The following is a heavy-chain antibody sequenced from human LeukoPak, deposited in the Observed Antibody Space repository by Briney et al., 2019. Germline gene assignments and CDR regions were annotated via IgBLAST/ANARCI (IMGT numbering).Heavy chain of an antibody. D-gene: IGHD2-2*01. Sequence: SETLSLTCTVSGGSISSYYWSWIRQPPGKGLEWIGYIYYSGSTNYNPSLKSRVTISVDTSKNQFSLKLSSVTAADTAVYYCARDLKESPTNQVPAAYPNWFDPWGQGTLVTVSS. CDR1: GGSISSYY. V-gene: IGHV4-59*01. J-gene: IGHJ5*02. CDR2: IYYSGST. CDR3: ARDLKESPTNQVPAAYPNWFDP.